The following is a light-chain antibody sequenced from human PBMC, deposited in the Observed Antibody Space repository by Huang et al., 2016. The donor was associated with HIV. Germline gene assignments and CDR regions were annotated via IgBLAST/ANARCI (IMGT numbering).Light chain of an antibody. V-gene: IGKV1-39*01. CDR2: SAS. J-gene: IGKJ5*01. CDR1: QSVGTY. Sequence: IQMTQSPTSLSASVGGRVFISCRTSQSVGTYLNWYQQKPGKAPKLLISSASTLHNGVPSRFSGGGSGTVFTLTIRGLQFDDFATYFCQQSYGALSSFGPGTRL. CDR3: QQSYGALSS.